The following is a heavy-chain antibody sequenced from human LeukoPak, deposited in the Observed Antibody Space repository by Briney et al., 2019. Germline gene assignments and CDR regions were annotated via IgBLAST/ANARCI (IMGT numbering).Heavy chain of an antibody. CDR2: ILYDGRTT. CDR1: GLTFRSYT. V-gene: IGHV3-30*04. J-gene: IGHJ4*02. CDR3: AREILGSAFSFDY. Sequence: GGSLRLSCAASGLTFRSYTMHWVRQAPGKGLEWVAVILYDGRTTNYAESVRGRFTISRDTSENTLYLHMNNLRPEDTAIYYCAREILGSAFSFDYWGQGTLVTVSS. D-gene: IGHD1-26*01.